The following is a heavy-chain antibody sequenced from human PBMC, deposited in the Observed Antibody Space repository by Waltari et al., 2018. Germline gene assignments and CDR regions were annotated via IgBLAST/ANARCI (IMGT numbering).Heavy chain of an antibody. CDR2: INRNNGNT. Sequence: QVQLVQSGNEVMKPGASVKVSCKASGYTFTSHRNTWVRQAPGQGPEWLGWINRNNGNTKFAQKFQGRVSLTTDTSTSTAYMDLRSLTSDDTAVYYCARDYCSGDGCSLDCWGQGTLVTVSS. CDR3: ARDYCSGDGCSLDC. D-gene: IGHD2-15*01. CDR1: GYTFTSHR. J-gene: IGHJ4*02. V-gene: IGHV1-18*04.